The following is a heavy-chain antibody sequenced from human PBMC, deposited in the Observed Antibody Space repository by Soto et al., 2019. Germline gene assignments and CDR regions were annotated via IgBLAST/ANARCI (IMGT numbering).Heavy chain of an antibody. J-gene: IGHJ5*02. CDR1: GWSFSGYY. V-gene: IGHV4-34*01. CDR2: INHSGST. Sequence: PSETLSLTCAVYGWSFSGYYWSWIRQPPGKGLEWIGEINHSGSTNYNPSLKSRVTISVDTSKNQFSLKLSSVTAADTAVYYCARGCRYNWNSYNWFDPWGQGTLVTVSS. D-gene: IGHD1-7*01. CDR3: ARGCRYNWNSYNWFDP.